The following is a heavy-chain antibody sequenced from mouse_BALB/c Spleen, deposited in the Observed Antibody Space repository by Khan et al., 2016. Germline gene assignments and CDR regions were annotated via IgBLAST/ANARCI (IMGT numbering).Heavy chain of an antibody. J-gene: IGHJ3*01. CDR2: INPDSSTI. V-gene: IGHV4-1*02. D-gene: IGHD1-2*01. CDR1: GFDFSRYW. Sequence: EVQLQESGGGLVQPGGSLKLSCAASGFDFSRYWMSWVRQAPGKGLEWIGEINPDSSTINYTPSLKDKFIISRDNAKNTLYLQMSKLRSEDTAPYYCARLHYYGLFAYWGQGTLVTVSA. CDR3: ARLHYYGLFAY.